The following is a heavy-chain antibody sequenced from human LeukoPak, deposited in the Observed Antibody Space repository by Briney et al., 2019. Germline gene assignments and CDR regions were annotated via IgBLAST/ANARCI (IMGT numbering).Heavy chain of an antibody. Sequence: SETLSLTCTVSGGSISSYYWSWIRQPPGKGLEWIGYIYYSGSTNYNPSLKSRVTISVDTSKNQFSLKLSSVTAADTAVYYCARDQGSTGSWYFDLWGRGTLVTVSS. CDR2: IYYSGST. J-gene: IGHJ2*01. D-gene: IGHD3-10*01. V-gene: IGHV4-59*12. CDR3: ARDQGSTGSWYFDL. CDR1: GGSISSYY.